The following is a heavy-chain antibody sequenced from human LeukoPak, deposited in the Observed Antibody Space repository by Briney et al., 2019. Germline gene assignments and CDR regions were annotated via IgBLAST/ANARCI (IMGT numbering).Heavy chain of an antibody. CDR3: AKHSLASYCSSTSCYLSA. Sequence: GGSLRLSCAASGFTFSSYAMSWVRQAPGKGLEWFSAISSSGTSTYYADSVKGRFTISRDNSKNTLYLQMNSLRAEDTAVYYCAKHSLASYCSSTSCYLSAWGQGTLVTVSS. CDR1: GFTFSSYA. D-gene: IGHD2-2*01. CDR2: ISSSGTST. J-gene: IGHJ5*02. V-gene: IGHV3-23*01.